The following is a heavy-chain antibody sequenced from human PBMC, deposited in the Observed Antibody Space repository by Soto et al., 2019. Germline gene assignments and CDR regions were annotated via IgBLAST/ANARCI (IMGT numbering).Heavy chain of an antibody. V-gene: IGHV4-34*01. CDR3: ASEGYCSSTSCYTGWSSS. J-gene: IGHJ4*02. Sequence: QVQLQQWGAGLLKPSETPSLACAVYGGSFSGYYWGWIRQPPGKGLEWVGEINHSGSTNYNPSLKSRVTISVDTSKNQFSLKLSSVTAADTAVYYCASEGYCSSTSCYTGWSSSWGQGTLVTVSS. D-gene: IGHD2-2*02. CDR1: GGSFSGYY. CDR2: INHSGST.